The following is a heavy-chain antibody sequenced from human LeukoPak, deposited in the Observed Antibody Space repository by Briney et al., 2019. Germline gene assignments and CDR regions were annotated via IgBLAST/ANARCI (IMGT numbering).Heavy chain of an antibody. J-gene: IGHJ2*01. CDR1: GGTFSSYA. CDR3: AREAGTTVVTPDWYFDL. V-gene: IGHV1-69*04. Sequence: GASVKVSCKASGGTFSSYAISWVRQAPGQGLEWMGRIIPILGIANYAQKFQGRVTITADKSTSTAYMELSSLRSEDTAVYYCAREAGTTVVTPDWYFDLWGRGTLVTVSS. CDR2: IIPILGIA. D-gene: IGHD4-23*01.